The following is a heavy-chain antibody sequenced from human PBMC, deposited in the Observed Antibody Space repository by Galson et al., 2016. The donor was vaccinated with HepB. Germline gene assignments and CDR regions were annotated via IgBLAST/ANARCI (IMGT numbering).Heavy chain of an antibody. J-gene: IGHJ4*02. CDR2: TYYRSKWYY. CDR3: ARALGGAYGTGRSLDY. D-gene: IGHD1-1*01. CDR1: GDSVSSNSAA. V-gene: IGHV6-1*01. Sequence: CAISGDSVSSNSAAWNWIRQSPSRGLEWLGRTYYRSKWYYDYAVPVKSRITINPDTSKNQFSLHLNSVTPEDTAVDYCARALGGAYGTGRSLDYWGQGTLVTVSS.